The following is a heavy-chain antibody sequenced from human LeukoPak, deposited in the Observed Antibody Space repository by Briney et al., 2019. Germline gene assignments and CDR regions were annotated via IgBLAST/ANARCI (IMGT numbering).Heavy chain of an antibody. CDR3: ARGIVATANDAFDI. Sequence: SQTLSLTCTVSCGSISSYYWSWIGQPPGKGLEWIGYIYYSGSTNYNPSLKGRVTISVDTSKNQFSLKLSSVTAADTAVYYCARGIVATANDAFDIWGQGTMVTVSS. CDR1: CGSISSYY. V-gene: IGHV4-59*01. D-gene: IGHD5-12*01. CDR2: IYYSGST. J-gene: IGHJ3*02.